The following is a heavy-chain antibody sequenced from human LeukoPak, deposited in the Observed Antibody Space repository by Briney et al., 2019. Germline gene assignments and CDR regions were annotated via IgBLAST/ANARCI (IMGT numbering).Heavy chain of an antibody. CDR2: IYYSGST. CDR3: ARENSNWFDP. V-gene: IGHV4-38-2*02. Sequence: SETLSLTCTVSGYSISSGYYWGWIRQPPGKGLEWIGYIYYSGSTNYNPSLKSRVTISVDTSKNQFSLKLSSVTAADTAVYYCARENSNWFDPWGQGTLVTVSS. CDR1: GYSISSGYY. J-gene: IGHJ5*02.